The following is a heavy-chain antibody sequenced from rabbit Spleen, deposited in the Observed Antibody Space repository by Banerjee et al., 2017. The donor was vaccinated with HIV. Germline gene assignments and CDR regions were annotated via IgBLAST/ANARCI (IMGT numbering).Heavy chain of an antibody. CDR1: GFSFSSGYV. D-gene: IGHD8-1*01. CDR3: ARDSGTSFSSYGMDL. V-gene: IGHV1S45*01. Sequence: QQQLVESGGGLVKPGASLTLTCKASGFSFSSGYVMSWVRQAPGKGLEWIACIWGGANGATYYASWAKGRFTISKTSSTTVDLKMTSLTAADTATYFCARDSGTSFSSYGMDLWGPGTLVTVS. CDR2: IWGGANGAT. J-gene: IGHJ6*01.